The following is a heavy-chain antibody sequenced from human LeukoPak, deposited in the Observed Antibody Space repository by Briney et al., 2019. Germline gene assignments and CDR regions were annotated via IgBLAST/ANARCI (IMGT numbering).Heavy chain of an antibody. V-gene: IGHV3-49*03. J-gene: IGHJ4*02. D-gene: IGHD5-12*01. Sequence: GGSLRLSCAASGFTFSDYYMSWIRQAPGKGLEWVGFIRSKAYGGTTEYAASVKGRFTISRDDSKSIAYLQMNSLKTEDTAVYYCTRYSGYDWSGGYWGQGTLVTVSS. CDR2: IRSKAYGGTT. CDR3: TRYSGYDWSGGY. CDR1: GFTFSDYY.